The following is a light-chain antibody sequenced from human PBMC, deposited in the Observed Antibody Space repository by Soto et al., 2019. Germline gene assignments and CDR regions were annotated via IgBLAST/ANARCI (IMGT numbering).Light chain of an antibody. CDR3: CSYAGSITPYV. J-gene: IGLJ1*01. CDR2: EVS. Sequence: QSVLTQPASVSGSPGQSITISCTGTSSDVGSYNLVSWYQQHPGKAPKLMIYEVSKRPSGVSNRFSGSKSGNTASLTISGLQAEDEADYYSCSYAGSITPYVVGPRTNVTDL. V-gene: IGLV2-23*02. CDR1: SSDVGSYNL.